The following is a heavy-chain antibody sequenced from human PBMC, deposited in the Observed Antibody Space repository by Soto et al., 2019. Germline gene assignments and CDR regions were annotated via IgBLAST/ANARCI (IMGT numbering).Heavy chain of an antibody. D-gene: IGHD7-27*01. CDR3: AKAGNWGNHFDY. Sequence: EVQLLESGGGLVQPGGSLRLSCAASGFTFSSYAMSWVLQAPGKGLEWVSAISGSGGSTYYADSVKGRFTISRDNSKNTLYLQMNSLRAEDTSVYYCAKAGNWGNHFDYWGQGTLVTVSS. CDR1: GFTFSSYA. CDR2: ISGSGGST. V-gene: IGHV3-23*01. J-gene: IGHJ4*02.